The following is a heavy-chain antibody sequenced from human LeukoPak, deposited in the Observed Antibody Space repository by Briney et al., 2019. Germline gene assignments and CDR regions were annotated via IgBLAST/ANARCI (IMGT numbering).Heavy chain of an antibody. CDR3: ARDKGPGCFDY. Sequence: ASVKVSCKASGGTFSSYTISWVRQAPGQGLEWMGRIIPILGIANYAQKFQGRVTITADKSTSTAYMELSSLRSEDTAVYYCARDKGPGCFDYWGQGTLVTVSS. CDR2: IIPILGIA. CDR1: GGTFSSYT. J-gene: IGHJ4*02. D-gene: IGHD6-19*01. V-gene: IGHV1-69*04.